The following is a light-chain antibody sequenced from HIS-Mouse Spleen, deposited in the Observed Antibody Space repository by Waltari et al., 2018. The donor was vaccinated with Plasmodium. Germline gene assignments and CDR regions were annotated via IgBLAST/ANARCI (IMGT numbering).Light chain of an antibody. Sequence: IQMTQSPSSLSASVGARVTITCRASQSISSYLNWYQQKPGKAPKLLIYAASSLQSGFPSRFSGSGSGTDFTLTISSLQPEDFGTYCCRQSHTFGQGTKLEIK. J-gene: IGKJ2*01. CDR3: RQSHT. V-gene: IGKV1-39*01. CDR1: QSISSY. CDR2: AAS.